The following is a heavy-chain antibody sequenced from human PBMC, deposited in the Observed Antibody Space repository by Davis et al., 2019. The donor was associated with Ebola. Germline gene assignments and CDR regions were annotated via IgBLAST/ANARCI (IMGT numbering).Heavy chain of an antibody. CDR2: INHSGST. J-gene: IGHJ4*02. CDR1: GGSFSGYY. V-gene: IGHV4-34*01. Sequence: SETLSLTCAVYGGSFSGYYWSWIRQPPGKGLEWIGEINHSGSTNYNPSLKSRVTISVDTSKNQFSLKLSSVTAADTAVYYCAKDLWYYGDYGDFDYWGQGTLVTVSS. D-gene: IGHD4-17*01. CDR3: AKDLWYYGDYGDFDY.